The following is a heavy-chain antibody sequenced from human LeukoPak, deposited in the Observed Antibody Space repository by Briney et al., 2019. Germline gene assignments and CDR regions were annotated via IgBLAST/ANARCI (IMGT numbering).Heavy chain of an antibody. CDR3: ARDRRSGSYDY. CDR2: INTNTGNP. Sequence: GASMKVSCKTSGYTFTIYSMNWVRQAPGQGLEWMGYINTNTGNPTYAQGFTGRFVFSLDTSVSTAYLQISSLEAEDTAVYYCARDRRSGSYDYWGQGTLVTVSS. V-gene: IGHV7-4-1*02. J-gene: IGHJ4*02. CDR1: GYTFTIYS. D-gene: IGHD3-10*01.